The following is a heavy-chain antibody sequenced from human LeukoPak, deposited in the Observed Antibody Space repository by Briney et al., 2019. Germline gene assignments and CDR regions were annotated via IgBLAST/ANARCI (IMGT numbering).Heavy chain of an antibody. CDR2: IYTSGST. D-gene: IGHD4-23*01. CDR1: GGSISSGSYY. V-gene: IGHV4-61*02. Sequence: SQTLSLTCTVSGGSISSGSYYWSWIRQPAGKGLEWIGRIYTSGSTNYNPSLKSRVTISVDTSKNQFSLKLSSVTAADTAVYYCARVTTKAVVVDAFDIWGQGTMVTVSS. J-gene: IGHJ3*02. CDR3: ARVTTKAVVVDAFDI.